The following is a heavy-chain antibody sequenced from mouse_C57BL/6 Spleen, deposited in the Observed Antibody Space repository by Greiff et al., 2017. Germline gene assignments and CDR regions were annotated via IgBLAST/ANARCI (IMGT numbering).Heavy chain of an antibody. D-gene: IGHD1-1*01. V-gene: IGHV1-15*01. CDR1: GYTFTDYE. Sequence: QVQLQQPGAELVRPGASVTLSCKASGYTFTDYEMHWVKQTPVHGLEWIGAIDPETGGTAYNQKFKGKAILTADKSSSTAYMELRSLTSEDSAVYVCTYYYGSSYWYFDVWGTGTTVTVSS. CDR3: TYYYGSSYWYFDV. CDR2: IDPETGGT. J-gene: IGHJ1*03.